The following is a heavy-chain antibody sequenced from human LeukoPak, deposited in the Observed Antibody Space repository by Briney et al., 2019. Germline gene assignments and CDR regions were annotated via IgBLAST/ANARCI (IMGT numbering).Heavy chain of an antibody. Sequence: PSETLSLTCAVYGGSFSGYYWSWVRQPPGKGLEWIGVINHSGSTNYNTSLKSRVTISVDTSKNQFSLKLSSVTAADTAVYYCASERAVAGIDYWGQGTLVTVSS. D-gene: IGHD6-19*01. V-gene: IGHV4-34*01. J-gene: IGHJ4*02. CDR3: ASERAVAGIDY. CDR1: GGSFSGYY. CDR2: INHSGST.